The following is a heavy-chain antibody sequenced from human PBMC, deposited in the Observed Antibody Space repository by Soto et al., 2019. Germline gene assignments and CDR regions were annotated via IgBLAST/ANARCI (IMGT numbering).Heavy chain of an antibody. J-gene: IGHJ4*02. D-gene: IGHD6-19*01. CDR3: AREVAVAGNSVDY. Sequence: SETLSLTCIVSGGSISNYYWSWIRQPPGKGLEWIGYIYFSGSTNYNPSLTSRVTISVDTSKNQFSLKLSSVTAADTAFYYCAREVAVAGNSVDYWGQGTLVTVSS. V-gene: IGHV4-59*01. CDR2: IYFSGST. CDR1: GGSISNYY.